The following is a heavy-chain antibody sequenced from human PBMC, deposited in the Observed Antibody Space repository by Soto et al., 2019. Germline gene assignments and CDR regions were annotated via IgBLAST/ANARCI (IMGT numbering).Heavy chain of an antibody. D-gene: IGHD5-18*01. Sequence: QVQLQQWGAGLLKPSETLSLTCAVYGGSFSGYYWSWIRQPPGKGLEWMGEINHSGSTNYNPSLKSRVTISVDTSKNQFSLKLSSVTAADTAVYYCASGYSYGFGDYYYYYGMDVWGQGTTVTVSS. CDR1: GGSFSGYY. CDR3: ASGYSYGFGDYYYYYGMDV. CDR2: INHSGST. V-gene: IGHV4-34*01. J-gene: IGHJ6*02.